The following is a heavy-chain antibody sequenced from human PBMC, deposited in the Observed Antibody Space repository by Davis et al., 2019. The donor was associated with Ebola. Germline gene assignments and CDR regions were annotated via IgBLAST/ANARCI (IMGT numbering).Heavy chain of an antibody. V-gene: IGHV1-2*04. Sequence: ASVKVSCKASGYTFTGYYMHWVRQAPGQGLEWMGWINPNSGGTNYAQKFQGWVTMTRDTSIRTAYMELSRLRSDDTAVYYCARGTVTTFSLGNWFDPWGQGTLVTVSS. CDR3: ARGTVTTFSLGNWFDP. CDR2: INPNSGGT. J-gene: IGHJ5*02. CDR1: GYTFTGYY. D-gene: IGHD4-11*01.